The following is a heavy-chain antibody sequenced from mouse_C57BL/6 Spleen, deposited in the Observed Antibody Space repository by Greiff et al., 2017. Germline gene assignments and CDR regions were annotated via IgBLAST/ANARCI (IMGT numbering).Heavy chain of an antibody. CDR1: GYTFTSYW. V-gene: IGHV1-64*01. D-gene: IGHD2-4*01. Sequence: QVQLQQPGAELVKPGASVKLSCKASGYTFTSYWMHWVKQRPGQGLEWIGMIHPNSGSTNYNEKFKSKATLTVDKSSSTAYMQLSSLTSEDSAVDDCAREGDDYDWYFDVWGTGTTVTVSS. CDR2: IHPNSGST. J-gene: IGHJ1*03. CDR3: AREGDDYDWYFDV.